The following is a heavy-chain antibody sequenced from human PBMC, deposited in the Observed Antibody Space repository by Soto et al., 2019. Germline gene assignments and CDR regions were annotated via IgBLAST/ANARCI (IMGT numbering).Heavy chain of an antibody. J-gene: IGHJ3*02. V-gene: IGHV4-39*01. CDR2: IYYSGST. CDR1: GGSISSSSYY. D-gene: IGHD5-12*01. CDR3: ARRSPRDPGRGYSGYDMFEDYAFDI. Sequence: QLQLQESGPGLVKPSETLSLTCTVSGGSISSSSYYWGWIRQPPGKGLEWIGSIYYSGSTYYNPSLKSRVTISVDTSKNQFSLKLSSVTAADTAVYYCARRSPRDPGRGYSGYDMFEDYAFDIWGQGTMVTVSS.